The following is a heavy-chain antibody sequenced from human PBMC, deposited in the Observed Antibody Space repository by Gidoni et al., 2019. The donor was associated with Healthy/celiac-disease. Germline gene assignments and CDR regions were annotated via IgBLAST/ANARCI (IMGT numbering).Heavy chain of an antibody. Sequence: QVQLVESGGGVVQPGRSLRLSCAASGFTFSSSGMHWVRQAPGKGLEWVAVIWYDGSNKYYADSVKGRFTISRDNSKNTLYLQMNSLRAEDTAVYYCARDPIVVVPAAPDYYYYYMDVWGKGTTVTVSS. CDR2: IWYDGSNK. J-gene: IGHJ6*03. CDR3: ARDPIVVVPAAPDYYYYYMDV. V-gene: IGHV3-33*01. CDR1: GFTFSSSG. D-gene: IGHD2-2*01.